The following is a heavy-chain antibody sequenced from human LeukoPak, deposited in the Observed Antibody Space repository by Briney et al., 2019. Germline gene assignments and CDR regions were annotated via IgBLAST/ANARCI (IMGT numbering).Heavy chain of an antibody. J-gene: IGHJ4*02. V-gene: IGHV3-53*01. D-gene: IGHD3-10*01. Sequence: PGGSLRLSCAASGFSVRLNDISGARQAPGKGLEWVSVIYIGGSTYYADSVKGRFTISRDNSKNTLYLQMTSLRAEDTAVYYCASGYYGITYWGQGTLVTVSS. CDR3: ASGYYGITY. CDR2: IYIGGST. CDR1: GFSVRLND.